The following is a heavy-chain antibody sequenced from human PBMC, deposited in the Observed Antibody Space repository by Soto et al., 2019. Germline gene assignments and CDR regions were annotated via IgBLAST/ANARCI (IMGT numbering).Heavy chain of an antibody. CDR1: GYTFTSYA. J-gene: IGHJ6*02. D-gene: IGHD3-16*02. Sequence: ASVKVSCKASGYTFTSYAMHWVRQAPGQRLEWMGWINAGNGNTKYSQKFQGRVTITRDTSASTAYMELSSLRSEDTAVYYCARGPFMITFGGVIVDYYYYGMDVWAKGPRSPSP. V-gene: IGHV1-3*01. CDR3: ARGPFMITFGGVIVDYYYYGMDV. CDR2: INAGNGNT.